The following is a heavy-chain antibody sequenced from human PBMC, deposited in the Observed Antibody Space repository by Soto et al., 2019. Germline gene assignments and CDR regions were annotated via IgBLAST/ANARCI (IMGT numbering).Heavy chain of an antibody. V-gene: IGHV3-21*01. J-gene: IGHJ3*02. Sequence: EVQLVESGGGLVKPGGSLRLSCAASGFTFSSYSMNWFRQAPGKGLEWVSSISSSSSYIYYADSVKGRFTISRDNAKNSLYLQMNSLRAEDTAVYYCASVRTRGLNAFDIWGQGTMVTVSS. CDR3: ASVRTRGLNAFDI. CDR2: ISSSSSYI. CDR1: GFTFSSYS.